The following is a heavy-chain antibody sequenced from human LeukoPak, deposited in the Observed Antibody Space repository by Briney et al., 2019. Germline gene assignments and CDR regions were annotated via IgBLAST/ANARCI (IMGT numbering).Heavy chain of an antibody. J-gene: IGHJ4*02. CDR2: ISYDGSNK. CDR1: GFTFSRYG. V-gene: IGHV3-30*03. D-gene: IGHD6-6*01. Sequence: PGGSLRLSCAASGFTFSRYGMHWVRQAPGKGLEWVTVISYDGSNKYYADSVKGRFTISRDNSKNTLYLQMNSLRAEDTAIYYCTRDPVENSRSSYLYYFHFWGQGTLVTVSS. CDR3: TRDPVENSRSSYLYYFHF.